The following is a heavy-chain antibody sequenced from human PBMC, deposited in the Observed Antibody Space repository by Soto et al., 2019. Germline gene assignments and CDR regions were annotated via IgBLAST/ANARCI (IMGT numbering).Heavy chain of an antibody. CDR3: AKMTNLAAVGIDGFDF. V-gene: IGHV1-8*01. D-gene: IGHD6-13*01. J-gene: IGHJ3*01. CDR2: MNPNGGNT. CDR1: GYTFTSYD. Sequence: GASVKVSCKASGYTFTSYDINWVRQATGQGLEWMGWMNPNGGNTGYAQKFQGRVTMTRNTSISTAYMELSSLRSEDTAVYYCAKMTNLAAVGIDGFDFWGQGTMVTVSS.